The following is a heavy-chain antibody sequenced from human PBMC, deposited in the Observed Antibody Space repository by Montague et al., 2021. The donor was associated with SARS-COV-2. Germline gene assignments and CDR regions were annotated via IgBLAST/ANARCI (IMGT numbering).Heavy chain of an antibody. CDR3: ARGRIEVSMVVVVLTGASYYMDV. D-gene: IGHD2-2*01. CDR2: INNSGST. J-gene: IGHJ6*03. CDR1: GGSFSGHY. Sequence: SETLSLTCAVYGGSFSGHYWSWIRQPPGKGLEWIGEINNSGSTNYNPSLKSRVTISVDTSKNQFSLKLHSMTAADTAVYYCARGRIEVSMVVVVLTGASYYMDVWGKGTTVTVPS. V-gene: IGHV4-34*01.